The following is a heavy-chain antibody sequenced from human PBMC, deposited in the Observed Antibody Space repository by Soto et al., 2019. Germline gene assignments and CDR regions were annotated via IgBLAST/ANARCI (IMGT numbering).Heavy chain of an antibody. CDR3: ATGGIAAPVGRRYYYYGMDV. V-gene: IGHV4-4*07. J-gene: IGHJ6*02. CDR2: IYTSAST. Sequence: SETLYLTCTVSGGSISSYYWSWIRQPAGKGLEWIGRIYTSASTNYNPSLKSRVTMSVDTSKNQFSRKLSSVTAADTAVYYCATGGIAAPVGRRYYYYGMDVWGQGTTVSVSS. CDR1: GGSISSYY. D-gene: IGHD6-13*01.